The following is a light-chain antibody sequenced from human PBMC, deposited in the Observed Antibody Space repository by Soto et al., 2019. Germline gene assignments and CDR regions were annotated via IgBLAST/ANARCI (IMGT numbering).Light chain of an antibody. J-gene: IGKJ2*01. CDR3: QQDYRGVT. CDR2: WAS. CDR1: QSVLFSSNNKNY. V-gene: IGKV4-1*01. Sequence: DIVMTQSPDSLAVSLGERATIRCRSSQSVLFSSNNKNYLAWYQQRPGQPPKLLLYWASTRDSGVPDRFSGSGSETDFTLTINSLQAEDVAMYFCQQDYRGVTFGQGTRLEI.